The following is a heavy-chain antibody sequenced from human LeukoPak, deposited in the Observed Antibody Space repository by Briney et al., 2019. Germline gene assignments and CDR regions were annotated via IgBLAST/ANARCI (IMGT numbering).Heavy chain of an antibody. Sequence: ASVKVSCKASGGTFSSYAISWVRQAPGQGLEWMGGIIPIFGTANYAQKFQGRVTITADESTSTAYMELSSLRSEDTAVYYCARVLGIAVAGAYYYYYSMDVWGQGTTVTVSS. J-gene: IGHJ6*02. CDR1: GGTFSSYA. D-gene: IGHD6-19*01. CDR2: IIPIFGTA. CDR3: ARVLGIAVAGAYYYYYSMDV. V-gene: IGHV1-69*13.